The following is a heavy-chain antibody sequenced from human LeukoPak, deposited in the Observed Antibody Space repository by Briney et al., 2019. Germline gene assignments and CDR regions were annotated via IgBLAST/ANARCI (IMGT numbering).Heavy chain of an antibody. D-gene: IGHD4-17*01. CDR2: ISSSGSTI. V-gene: IGHV3-48*03. CDR1: GFTFSSYE. Sequence: GGSLRLSCAASGFTFSSYEMNWVRQAPGKGLEWVSYISSSGSTIYYADSVKGRFTISRDNAKNSLYLQMNSLRAEDTAVYYCARGDYGDYQITIDYWGQGTLVTVSS. J-gene: IGHJ4*02. CDR3: ARGDYGDYQITIDY.